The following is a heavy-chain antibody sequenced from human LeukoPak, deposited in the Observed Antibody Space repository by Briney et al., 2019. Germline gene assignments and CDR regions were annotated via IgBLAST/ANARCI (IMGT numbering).Heavy chain of an antibody. Sequence: ASVKVSCKASGYIFTNYGINWVRQAPGQGLEWMGWISAYNGNTNYAQKLQGRVTMTTDTSTSTAYMELRSLRPDDTAVYYCARGLGSGSHNYYYYGMDVWGQGTTVTVSS. CDR3: ARGLGSGSHNYYYYGMDV. J-gene: IGHJ6*02. CDR2: ISAYNGNT. V-gene: IGHV1-18*01. D-gene: IGHD3-10*01. CDR1: GYIFTNYG.